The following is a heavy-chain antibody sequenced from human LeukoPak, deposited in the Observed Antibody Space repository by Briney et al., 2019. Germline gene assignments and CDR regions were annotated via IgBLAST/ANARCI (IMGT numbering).Heavy chain of an antibody. CDR3: VRMFSPPGLHCGGDCPPYYFDY. V-gene: IGHV3-48*04. CDR1: GFTFSSYN. J-gene: IGHJ4*02. D-gene: IGHD2-21*01. Sequence: GGSLRLSCAASGFTFSSYNMNWVRQAPGKGLEWVSYISTSSNTIYYADSVKGRFTISRDNAKNSLYLQMNSLRAEDTAVYYCVRMFSPPGLHCGGDCPPYYFDYWGQGTLVTVSS. CDR2: ISTSSNTI.